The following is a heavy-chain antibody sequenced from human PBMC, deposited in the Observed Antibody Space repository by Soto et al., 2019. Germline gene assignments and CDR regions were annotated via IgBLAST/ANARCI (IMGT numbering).Heavy chain of an antibody. D-gene: IGHD1-26*01. CDR1: GGTFSSYT. V-gene: IGHV1-69*02. Sequence: SVKVSCKASGGTFSSYTISWVRQAPGQGLEWMGRIIPILGIANYAQKFQGRVTMTRDKSTSTAYMELSSLRSEDTAVYYCARGSGSYPPFQHWGQGTLVTVSS. CDR2: IIPILGIA. J-gene: IGHJ1*01. CDR3: ARGSGSYPPFQH.